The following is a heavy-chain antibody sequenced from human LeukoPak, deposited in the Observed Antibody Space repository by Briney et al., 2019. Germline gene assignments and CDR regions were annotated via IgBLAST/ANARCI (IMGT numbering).Heavy chain of an antibody. V-gene: IGHV4-4*09. CDR3: ATSPKVTYFDY. CDR2: IHTSGDT. Sequence: SETLSLTCTISGGSISSFYWSWIRQPPGKGLEWIGYIHTSGDTSYNPSLKSRVTISVDSSKKQFSLKLGSVTAADTAVYYCATSPKVTYFDYWGQGTLVTVSS. J-gene: IGHJ4*02. CDR1: GGSISSFY.